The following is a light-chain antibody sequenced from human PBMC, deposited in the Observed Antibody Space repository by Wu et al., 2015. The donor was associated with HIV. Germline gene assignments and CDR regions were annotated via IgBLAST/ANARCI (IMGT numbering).Light chain of an antibody. CDR2: DAS. CDR1: QDIFTY. Sequence: AIQLTQSPSSLSASIGDRVNITCRASQDIFTYLAWYQQTPGKAPRVLIYDASTLQTGVSSRFSGSGSGARFTLTISGLQREDFAIYYCQQLNSFPLTFGQGSRLEI. CDR3: QQLNSFPLT. J-gene: IGKJ5*01. V-gene: IGKV1-13*02.